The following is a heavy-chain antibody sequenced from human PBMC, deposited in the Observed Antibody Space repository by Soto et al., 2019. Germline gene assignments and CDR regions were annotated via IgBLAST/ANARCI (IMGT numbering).Heavy chain of an antibody. CDR3: ARVAVITSNWFDP. CDR1: GGSFSGYY. J-gene: IGHJ5*02. Sequence: SETLSLTCAVYGGSFSGYYWSWIRQPPGKGLEWIGEINHSGSTNYNPSLKSRVTISVDTSKNPYILKLSSVTAATTTVYYCARVAVITSNWFDPWGQGTLVTVSS. CDR2: INHSGST. V-gene: IGHV4-34*01. D-gene: IGHD3-22*01.